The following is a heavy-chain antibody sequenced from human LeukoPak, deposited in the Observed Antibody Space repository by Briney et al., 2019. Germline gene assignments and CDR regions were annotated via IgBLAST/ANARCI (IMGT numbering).Heavy chain of an antibody. D-gene: IGHD4-17*01. CDR2: IYYSGST. J-gene: IGHJ4*02. Sequence: PSETLSLTCTVSGGSVRTYYWSWIRQSPGKGLEWIGYIYYSGSTNYNPSLKSRVTISVDTSKNQFSLKLSSVTAADTAVYYCARHGGAYGDYWYYFDYWGQGTLVTVSS. CDR3: ARHGGAYGDYWYYFDY. CDR1: GGSVRTYY. V-gene: IGHV4-59*08.